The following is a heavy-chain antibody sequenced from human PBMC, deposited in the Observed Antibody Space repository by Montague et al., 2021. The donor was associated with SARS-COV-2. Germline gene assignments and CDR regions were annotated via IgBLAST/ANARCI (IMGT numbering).Heavy chain of an antibody. CDR2: IYYSGST. Sequence: SETLSLTCTVSGGSISSSSYYWGWIRQPPGKELEWIGSIYYSGSTYYNPSLKSRVTISVDTSKNQFSLKLSSVTAADTAVYYCARLVETYYYYYGMDVWGQGTTVTGSS. V-gene: IGHV4-39*01. D-gene: IGHD4-23*01. J-gene: IGHJ6*02. CDR1: GGSISSSSYY. CDR3: ARLVETYYYYYGMDV.